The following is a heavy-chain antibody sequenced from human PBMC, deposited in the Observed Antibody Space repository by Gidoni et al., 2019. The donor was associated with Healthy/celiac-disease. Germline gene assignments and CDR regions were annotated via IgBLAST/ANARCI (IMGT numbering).Heavy chain of an antibody. J-gene: IGHJ5*02. Sequence: EVKLVETGGGLVKPGGSLSLSCAASGFTCSNAWMSWIRQAPGKGLEGVSRIKSKADGGTTDYAAPVKGRFTISRDDSKNTLYLQMNSLKTEETAVYYCTTEGVVVPAAIFYGWFDPWGQGTLVTVSS. CDR1: GFTCSNAW. CDR3: TTEGVVVPAAIFYGWFDP. CDR2: IKSKADGGTT. V-gene: IGHV3-15*01. D-gene: IGHD2-2*02.